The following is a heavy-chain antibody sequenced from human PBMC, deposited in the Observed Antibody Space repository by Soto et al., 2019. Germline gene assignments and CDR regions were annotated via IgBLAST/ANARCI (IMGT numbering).Heavy chain of an antibody. CDR1: GYTFTGYY. J-gene: IGHJ5*02. CDR3: ARGPKVNWFDP. Sequence: GASVKVSCKASGYTFTGYYMHWVRQAPGQGLEWMGWINPNSGGTNYAQNFQARVTMTRDTSISTAYMELSSLRSDDTAVYYCARGPKVNWFDPWGQGTLVTVSS. V-gene: IGHV1-2*02. CDR2: INPNSGGT.